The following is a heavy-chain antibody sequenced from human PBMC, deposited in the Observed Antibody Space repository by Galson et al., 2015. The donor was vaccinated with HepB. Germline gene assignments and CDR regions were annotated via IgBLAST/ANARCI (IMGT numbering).Heavy chain of an antibody. V-gene: IGHV3-21*01. D-gene: IGHD4/OR15-4a*01. CDR2: ISRSSSYI. CDR1: GFMFSNYE. J-gene: IGHJ5*02. CDR3: ARVISSGLWKWLDP. Sequence: SLRLSCAASGFMFSNYEMTWVRQAPGKGLEWVSSISRSSSYIFYADSMKGRFTISRDNAKNTLYLQMTSLRVEDTAVYYCARVISSGLWKWLDPWGQGTLVTVSS.